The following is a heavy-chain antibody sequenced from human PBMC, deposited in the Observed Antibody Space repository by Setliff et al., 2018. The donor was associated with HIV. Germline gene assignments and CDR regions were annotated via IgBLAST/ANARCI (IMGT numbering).Heavy chain of an antibody. Sequence: ASVKVSCKASGYSFTTFDVNWVRQATGQGLEWMGWMNPNSGNTGYAQNFQGRVSMTRNTSITTAYMDLSNLKSEDTALYYCAAGGASSTDHLSSFSERSLYILDSWGQGTLVTVSS. CDR3: AAGGASSTDHLSSFSERSLYILDS. V-gene: IGHV1-8*01. CDR2: MNPNSGNT. CDR1: GYSFTTFD. J-gene: IGHJ4*02. D-gene: IGHD2-2*01.